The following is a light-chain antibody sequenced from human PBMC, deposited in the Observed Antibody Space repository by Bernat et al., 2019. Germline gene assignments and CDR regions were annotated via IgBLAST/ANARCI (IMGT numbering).Light chain of an antibody. CDR2: GAS. V-gene: IGKV3-15*01. Sequence: EIVMTQSPATLSVSPGETATLSCRASQSFSSNLAWYRQKPGQAPRLLIYGASTRATGVPARFSGSGSGTEFTLTITSLQSEDFAVYYCQQYNNWPLTFGGGTKVEIK. J-gene: IGKJ4*01. CDR3: QQYNNWPLT. CDR1: QSFSSN.